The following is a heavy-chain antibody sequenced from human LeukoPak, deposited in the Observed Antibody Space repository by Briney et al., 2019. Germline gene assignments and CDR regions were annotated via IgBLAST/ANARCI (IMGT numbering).Heavy chain of an antibody. V-gene: IGHV3-9*01. CDR2: INPDGSVT. D-gene: IGHD1-26*01. Sequence: GRSLRLSCAASGFTFDDYAMHWVRQAPGKGLEWVSGINPDGSVTSYADSVKGRSTISRDNAMNTLYLQMNSLRAEDTAVYYCARVPRGSYSFDYWGQGTLVTVSS. J-gene: IGHJ4*02. CDR1: GFTFDDYA. CDR3: ARVPRGSYSFDY.